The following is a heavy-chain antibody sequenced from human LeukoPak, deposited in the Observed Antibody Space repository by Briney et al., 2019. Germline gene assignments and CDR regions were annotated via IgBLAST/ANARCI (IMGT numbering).Heavy chain of an antibody. J-gene: IGHJ5*02. Sequence: GGSLRLSCAASGFTFSSYAMSWVRQAPGKGLEWVANIKQEGSEKYYVDSVKGRFTISRDNAKNSLYLQMNNLRAEDTAVYYCARDLGPLGQGTLVTVSS. CDR3: ARDLGP. D-gene: IGHD1-26*01. CDR2: IKQEGSEK. CDR1: GFTFSSYA. V-gene: IGHV3-7*01.